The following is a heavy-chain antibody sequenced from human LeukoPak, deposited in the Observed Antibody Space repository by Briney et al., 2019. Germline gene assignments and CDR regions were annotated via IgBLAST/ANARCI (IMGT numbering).Heavy chain of an antibody. CDR2: INPNSGGT. CDR1: GYTFTGYY. D-gene: IGHD5-18*01. V-gene: IGHV1-2*02. Sequence: GASVKVSCKASGYTFTGYYMHWVRQAPGQGLEWMGWINPNSGGTNYAQKFQGRVTMTRDTSISTAYMELSGLRSDDTAVYYCTMGYSYGYLYFDYWGQGTLVTVSS. J-gene: IGHJ4*02. CDR3: TMGYSYGYLYFDY.